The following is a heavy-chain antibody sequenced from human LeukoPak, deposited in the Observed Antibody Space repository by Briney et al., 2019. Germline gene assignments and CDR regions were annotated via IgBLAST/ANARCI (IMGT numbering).Heavy chain of an antibody. CDR2: IGGDGGST. CDR3: AKVFWAGSYCGGDCFAAFDI. CDR1: GFTFDDYA. J-gene: IGHJ3*02. D-gene: IGHD2-21*02. Sequence: PVGSLRLSCAASGFTFDDYAMHWDRQAPGKGLEWVSFIGGDGGSTYYAASVKGRFTIHRDNSKYSLYLQMNSLRTEDTALYYCAKVFWAGSYCGGDCFAAFDIWGQGTMVTVSS. V-gene: IGHV3-43*02.